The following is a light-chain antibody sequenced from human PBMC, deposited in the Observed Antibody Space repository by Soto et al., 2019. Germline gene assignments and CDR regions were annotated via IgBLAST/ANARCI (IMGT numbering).Light chain of an antibody. Sequence: QSVLTQPPSASGTPAQRVTISCSGGSSNIGSNPVNWYQQLPGTAPKLLIYINTQRPSGVPDRFSGSKSGTSASLAISGLQSEDEADYYCAAWDDSLNGYVFGAGTKVTVL. CDR1: SSNIGSNP. CDR2: INT. J-gene: IGLJ1*01. V-gene: IGLV1-44*01. CDR3: AAWDDSLNGYV.